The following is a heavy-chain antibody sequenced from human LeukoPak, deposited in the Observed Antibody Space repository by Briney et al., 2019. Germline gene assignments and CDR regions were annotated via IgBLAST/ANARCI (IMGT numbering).Heavy chain of an antibody. CDR3: ARDLAHPYSDFWSGSHNWFDP. CDR1: GYTFTSYG. Sequence: ASVKVSCKASGYTFTSYGISWVRQAPGQGLEWMGWISAYNGNTNYAQKLQGRVTMTTDTSTSTAYMELRSLRSEDTAVYYCARDLAHPYSDFWSGSHNWFDPWGQGTLVTVSS. J-gene: IGHJ5*02. D-gene: IGHD3-3*01. CDR2: ISAYNGNT. V-gene: IGHV1-18*01.